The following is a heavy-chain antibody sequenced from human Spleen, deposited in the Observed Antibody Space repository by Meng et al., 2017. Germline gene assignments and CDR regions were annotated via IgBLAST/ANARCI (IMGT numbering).Heavy chain of an antibody. Sequence: VQLPRWGAVLLKPAGTLSLTCAVYGGSFRGYYWSWIRQPPGKGLEWIGEINHSGSTNYNPSFKSRVTISVDTSKNQFSLKLSSVTAADTAVYYCARGPTTMAHDFDYWGQGTLVTVSS. CDR3: ARGPTTMAHDFDY. J-gene: IGHJ4*02. CDR1: GGSFRGYY. V-gene: IGHV4-34*01. D-gene: IGHD4-11*01. CDR2: INHSGST.